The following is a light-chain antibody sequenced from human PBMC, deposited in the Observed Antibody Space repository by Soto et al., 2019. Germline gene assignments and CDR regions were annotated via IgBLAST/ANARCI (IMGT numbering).Light chain of an antibody. CDR2: GAS. CDR1: QSVSSSY. CDR3: QRYGGSPLYT. J-gene: IGKJ2*01. V-gene: IGKV3-20*01. Sequence: EIVLTQSPGTLSLSPGERATLSCRASQSVSSSYLGWYQQKQGQAPRLLIYGASSRATGIPNRLSSSWSGTDFTLTISRLEPEDLAVYYCQRYGGSPLYTFGQGTKLEIK.